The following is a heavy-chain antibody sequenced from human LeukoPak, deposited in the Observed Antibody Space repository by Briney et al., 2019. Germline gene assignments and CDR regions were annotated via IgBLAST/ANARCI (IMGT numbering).Heavy chain of an antibody. CDR2: ISYDGSNK. Sequence: GGSLRLSCAASGFTFSSYAMHWVRQAPGKGLEWVAVISYDGSNKYYADSVKGRFTISRDNSKNTLYLQMNSLRAGDTAVYYCARVEDYGDYSPYFQHWGQGTLVTVSS. J-gene: IGHJ1*01. CDR3: ARVEDYGDYSPYFQH. D-gene: IGHD4-17*01. CDR1: GFTFSSYA. V-gene: IGHV3-30-3*01.